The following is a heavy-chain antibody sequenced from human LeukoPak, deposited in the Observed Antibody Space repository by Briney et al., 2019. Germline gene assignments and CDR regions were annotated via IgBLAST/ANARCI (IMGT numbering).Heavy chain of an antibody. CDR2: MNPNRGNT. J-gene: IGHJ4*02. V-gene: IGHV1-8*01. CDR1: GYTFTSYD. D-gene: IGHD3-10*01. Sequence: GASVKVSCKASGYTFTSYDINWVRQATGQGRDGMGWMNPNRGNTGYAQKFQGRVTMTRNTSISTAYMELSSLRSEDTAVYYCARGQRYGSGSSTFDYWGQGTLVTVSS. CDR3: ARGQRYGSGSSTFDY.